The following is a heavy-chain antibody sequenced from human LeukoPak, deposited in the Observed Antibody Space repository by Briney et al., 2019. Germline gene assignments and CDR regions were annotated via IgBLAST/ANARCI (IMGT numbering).Heavy chain of an antibody. Sequence: PSETLSLTCTVSGGSISSGGYYWSWIRQPPGKGLEWNGYIYHSGNTYYIPSLKSRVTISVDRSKNQFSLKLRSVTATDTAVYYCARARSTSWGCYFDYWGQGTLVTVSS. CDR3: ARARSTSWGCYFDY. J-gene: IGHJ4*02. CDR2: IYHSGNT. D-gene: IGHD2-2*01. V-gene: IGHV4-30-2*01. CDR1: GGSISSGGYY.